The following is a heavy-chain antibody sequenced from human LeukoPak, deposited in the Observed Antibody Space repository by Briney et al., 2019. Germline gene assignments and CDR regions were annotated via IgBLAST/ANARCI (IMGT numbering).Heavy chain of an antibody. J-gene: IGHJ4*02. Sequence: SETLSLTCTVSGGSISTSTYYWGWIRQPPGKGLEWVGSIYYSGSTYYNPSLKSRVTISVDTSKNQFSLKLSSVTAVDTAVYYCARTYSGSYSKYFDYWGQGTLVTVSS. D-gene: IGHD1-26*01. CDR3: ARTYSGSYSKYFDY. V-gene: IGHV4-39*01. CDR2: IYYSGST. CDR1: GGSISTSTYY.